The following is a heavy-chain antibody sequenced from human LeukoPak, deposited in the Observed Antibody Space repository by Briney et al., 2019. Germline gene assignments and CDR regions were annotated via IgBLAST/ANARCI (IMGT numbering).Heavy chain of an antibody. J-gene: IGHJ5*02. CDR1: GGSISSSSSY. Sequence: SETLSLTCTVSGGSISSSSSYWGWIRQPPGKGLEWIGSIYYSGSTYYNPSLKSRVTISVDTSKNQFSLKLSSVTAADTAVYYCASVSDWFDPWGQGTLVTVSS. D-gene: IGHD2-8*01. CDR2: IYYSGST. V-gene: IGHV4-39*01. CDR3: ASVSDWFDP.